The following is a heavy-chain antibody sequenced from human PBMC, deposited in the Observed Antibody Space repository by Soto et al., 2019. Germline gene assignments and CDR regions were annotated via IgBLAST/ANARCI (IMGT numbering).Heavy chain of an antibody. D-gene: IGHD5-18*01. CDR1: GFTFHDYA. CDR2: IAFTGSAT. CDR3: ARGLGYTYGIDY. Sequence: GGSLRLSCATSGFTFHDYAMSWVRQAPGKGLEWVSAIAFTGSATYYADSVKGRFTISRDNSKNIVYLQMNSLRVDDTALYYCARGLGYTYGIDYWGQGTLVTVSS. V-gene: IGHV3-23*05. J-gene: IGHJ4*02.